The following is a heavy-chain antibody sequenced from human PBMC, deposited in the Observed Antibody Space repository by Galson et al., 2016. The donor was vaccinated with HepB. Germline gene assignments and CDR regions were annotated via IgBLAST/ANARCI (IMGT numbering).Heavy chain of an antibody. Sequence: SVKVSCKASGYSFSNYGITWVRQAPGQGLEWMGWISTYNGNTDYDQKLHGRLTLTTDASTTTAYLELRSLRFDDTAVYYCARGSTATTPLAYWGQGTLVIVSS. J-gene: IGHJ4*02. V-gene: IGHV1-18*01. CDR3: ARGSTATTPLAY. CDR1: GYSFSNYG. D-gene: IGHD4-11*01. CDR2: ISTYNGNT.